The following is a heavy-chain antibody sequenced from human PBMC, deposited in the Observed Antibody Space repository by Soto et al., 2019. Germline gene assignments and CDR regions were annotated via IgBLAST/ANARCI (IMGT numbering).Heavy chain of an antibody. CDR2: ISAYKGNT. CDR3: ARGSLGLDYFYCFDY. D-gene: IGHD4-17*01. V-gene: IGHV1-18*01. Sequence: ASGEVSWTASGFTFPSYGIRWVGQAPGQGLEWMGWISAYKGNTNYAQKLQGRVTMTTDTSTSTAYMELRSLRSDDTAVYYCARGSLGLDYFYCFDYWGQGTLVTVSS. J-gene: IGHJ4*02. CDR1: GFTFPSYG.